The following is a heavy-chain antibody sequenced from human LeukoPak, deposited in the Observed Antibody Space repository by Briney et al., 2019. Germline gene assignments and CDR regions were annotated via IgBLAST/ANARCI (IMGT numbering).Heavy chain of an antibody. J-gene: IGHJ3*02. CDR2: ISSYNGDT. Sequence: ASVKVSCKPSGYTFTSYGISWVRPAPGQGLEWMGWISSYNGDTNYAQKLQGRVTMITDTSTSTAYMEVRSLRSDDTAVYYCARGGGYGDYYDAFDIWGQGTMVTVSS. V-gene: IGHV1-18*01. CDR3: ARGGGYGDYYDAFDI. CDR1: GYTFTSYG. D-gene: IGHD4-17*01.